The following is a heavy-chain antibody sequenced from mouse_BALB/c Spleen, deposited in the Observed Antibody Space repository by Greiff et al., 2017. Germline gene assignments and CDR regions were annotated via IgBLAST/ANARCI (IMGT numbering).Heavy chain of an antibody. CDR1: GDSITSGY. CDR3: ARRAYYGNFAWFAY. V-gene: IGHV3-8*02. D-gene: IGHD2-10*01. J-gene: IGHJ3*01. CDR2: ISYSGST. Sequence: VQLKESGPSLVKPSQTLSLTCSVTGDSITSGYWNWIRKFPGNKLEYMGYISYSGSTYYNPSLKSRISITRDTSKNQYSLQLNSVTTEDTATYYCARRAYYGNFAWFAYWGQGTLVTVSA.